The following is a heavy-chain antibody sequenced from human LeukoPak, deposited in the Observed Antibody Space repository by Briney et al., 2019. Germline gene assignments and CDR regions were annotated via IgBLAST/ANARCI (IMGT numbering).Heavy chain of an antibody. CDR3: ARALQGELDY. CDR2: IYHSGST. CDR1: DGSFGPYY. J-gene: IGHJ4*02. D-gene: IGHD2-21*01. V-gene: IGHV4-34*01. Sequence: SETLSLTCAVSDGSFGPYYWSWIRQPPGKGLEWIGEIYHSGSTNYNPSLKSRVTISVDKSKNQFSLKLSSVTAADTAVYYCARALQGELDYWGQGTLVTVSS.